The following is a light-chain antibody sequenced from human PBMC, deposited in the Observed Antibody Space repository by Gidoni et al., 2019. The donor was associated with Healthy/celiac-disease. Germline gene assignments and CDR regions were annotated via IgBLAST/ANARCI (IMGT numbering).Light chain of an antibody. CDR1: QSVSSN. V-gene: IGKV3-15*01. CDR2: GAS. Sequence: EIVMTQSPATLSVSPGERATLSCRASQSVSSNLAWYQQKPGQAPRLLIYGASTRATGIPAMFSGSGSGTEFTLTISSLQSEDFAVYYCQQYNNWPYTFGQXTKLEIK. CDR3: QQYNNWPYT. J-gene: IGKJ2*01.